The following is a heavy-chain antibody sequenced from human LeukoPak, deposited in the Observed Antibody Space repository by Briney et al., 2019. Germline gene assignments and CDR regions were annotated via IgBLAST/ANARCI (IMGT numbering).Heavy chain of an antibody. CDR2: ISYDGSNK. D-gene: IGHD2-21*02. Sequence: SGGSLRLSCAASGFTFSSYAMHWVRQAPGKGLEWVAVISYDGSNKYYADSVKGRFTISRDNSKNTLYLQMNSLRAEDTAEYYCARDHCGGDCYATDYWGQGTLVTVSS. CDR1: GFTFSSYA. J-gene: IGHJ4*02. CDR3: ARDHCGGDCYATDY. V-gene: IGHV3-30*04.